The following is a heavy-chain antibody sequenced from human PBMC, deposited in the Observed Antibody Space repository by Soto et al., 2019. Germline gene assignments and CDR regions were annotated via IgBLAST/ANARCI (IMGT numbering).Heavy chain of an antibody. V-gene: IGHV3-33*01. CDR1: GFDFSTYG. CDR3: ARAVGPFDY. Sequence: QVQLVESGGGVVQPGRSLRLSCAASGFDFSTYGMHWVRQAPGKGPEWVAVIWYDGSNKYYADSVRGRFIISRDNSKSTLFLKLNSLRAEDTGVYYCARAVGPFDYWGQGTLV. J-gene: IGHJ4*02. D-gene: IGHD1-26*01. CDR2: IWYDGSNK.